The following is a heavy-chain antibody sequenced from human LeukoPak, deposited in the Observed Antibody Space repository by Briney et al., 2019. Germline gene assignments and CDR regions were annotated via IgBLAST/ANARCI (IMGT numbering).Heavy chain of an antibody. CDR2: IIPTLGIA. CDR1: GGTFSSYA. V-gene: IGHV1-69*04. D-gene: IGHD5-18*01. Sequence: ASVKVSCKASGGTFSSYAISWVRQAPGQGLEWMGRIIPTLGIANYAQKFQGRVTITADKSTSTAYMELSSLRSEDTAVYYCARDVGYSYGIGYYFDHWGQGTLVTVSS. J-gene: IGHJ4*02. CDR3: ARDVGYSYGIGYYFDH.